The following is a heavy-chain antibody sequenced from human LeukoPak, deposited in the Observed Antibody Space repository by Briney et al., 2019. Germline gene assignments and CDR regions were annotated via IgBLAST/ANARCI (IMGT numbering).Heavy chain of an antibody. CDR1: GFTFSGSA. V-gene: IGHV3-73*01. CDR3: TRSIATPGAFDY. D-gene: IGHD6-6*01. CDR2: IRSKANSYAT. J-gene: IGHJ4*02. Sequence: PGGSLRLSCAASGFTFSGSAMHWVRQASGKGLEWVGRIRSKANSYATAYAASVKGRFTISRDDSKNKAYMQMNSLKTEDTAVYYCTRSIATPGAFDYWGQGTLVTVSS.